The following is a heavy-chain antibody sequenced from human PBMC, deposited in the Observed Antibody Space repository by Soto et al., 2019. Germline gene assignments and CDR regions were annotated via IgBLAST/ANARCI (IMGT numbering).Heavy chain of an antibody. Sequence: LRLSCAASGFTFSSSTMNWVRQAPGKGLEWVSAISSRGTYIYYADSVKGRFTISRDNAKNSVSLQMNSLRPEDTAVYYCARDYYYNFDYWGQGILVTVSS. CDR2: ISSRGTYI. D-gene: IGHD3-10*01. CDR1: GFTFSSST. V-gene: IGHV3-21*01. CDR3: ARDYYYNFDY. J-gene: IGHJ4*02.